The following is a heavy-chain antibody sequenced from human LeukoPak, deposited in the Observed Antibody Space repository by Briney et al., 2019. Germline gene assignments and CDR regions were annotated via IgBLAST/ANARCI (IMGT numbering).Heavy chain of an antibody. CDR1: GGSISSYY. Sequence: PSETLSLTCTVSGGSISSYYWSWVRQPAGKGLEWIGRIYTSGSTNSNPSLNSRVTVSVDTSKNQFSLKLSSVTAADTAVYYCARGMDSSGYYALDYWGQGTLVTVSS. J-gene: IGHJ4*02. V-gene: IGHV4-4*07. CDR2: IYTSGST. CDR3: ARGMDSSGYYALDY. D-gene: IGHD3-22*01.